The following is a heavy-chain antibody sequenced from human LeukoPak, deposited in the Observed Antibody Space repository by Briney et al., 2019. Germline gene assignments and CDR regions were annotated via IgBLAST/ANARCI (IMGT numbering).Heavy chain of an antibody. J-gene: IGHJ4*02. CDR1: GFTFSSYA. D-gene: IGHD3-16*01. CDR2: ISGSGGST. Sequence: GGSLRLSCAASGFTFSSYAMSWVRQAPGKGLEWVSAISGSGGSTYYADSVKGRFTISRDNSKNTLYLQMNSLRAEDTAVYYCAKAAEIMITFGGVGANFDYWGQGTLVTVSS. CDR3: AKAAEIMITFGGVGANFDY. V-gene: IGHV3-23*01.